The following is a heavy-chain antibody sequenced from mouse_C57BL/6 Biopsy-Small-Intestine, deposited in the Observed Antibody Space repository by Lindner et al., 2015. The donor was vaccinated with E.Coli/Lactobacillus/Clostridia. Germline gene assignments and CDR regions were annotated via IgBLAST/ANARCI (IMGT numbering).Heavy chain of an antibody. CDR3: ARTNYYYGSSLYYFDY. J-gene: IGHJ2*01. V-gene: IGHV1-80*01. CDR1: GYAFSSYW. CDR2: IYPGDGDT. Sequence: VQLQESGAELVKPGASVKISCKASGYAFSSYWMNWVKQRPGKGLEWIGQIYPGDGDTNYNGKFKGKATLTADKSSSTAYMQLSSLTSEDSAVYFCARTNYYYGSSLYYFDYWGQGTTLTVSS. D-gene: IGHD1-1*01.